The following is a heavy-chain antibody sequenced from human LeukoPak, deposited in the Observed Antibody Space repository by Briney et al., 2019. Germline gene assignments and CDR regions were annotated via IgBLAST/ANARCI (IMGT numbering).Heavy chain of an antibody. D-gene: IGHD1-26*01. V-gene: IGHV4-61*02. CDR1: GGSISCGSYY. Sequence: SQTLSLTCTVSGGSISCGSYYWSWIRQPAGKGLEWIGRIYTSGSTNYSPSLKSRVTISVDTSKNQCSLKLSSATAADTAVYYCARDEWELLDAFDIWGQGTMVTVSS. CDR2: IYTSGST. CDR3: ARDEWELLDAFDI. J-gene: IGHJ3*02.